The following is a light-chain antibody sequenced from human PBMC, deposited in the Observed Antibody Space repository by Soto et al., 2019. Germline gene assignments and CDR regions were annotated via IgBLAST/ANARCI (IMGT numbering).Light chain of an antibody. CDR1: QSVSSY. CDR3: QQRSNWPPIT. Sequence: EIVLTQSPATLSLSPGERATLTCRASQSVSSYLAWYQQKPGQAPRLPIDDASNRATGIPARFSGSGSGTDFTLTISSLEPEDFAVYYCQQRSNWPPITFGQGTRL. J-gene: IGKJ5*01. CDR2: DAS. V-gene: IGKV3-11*01.